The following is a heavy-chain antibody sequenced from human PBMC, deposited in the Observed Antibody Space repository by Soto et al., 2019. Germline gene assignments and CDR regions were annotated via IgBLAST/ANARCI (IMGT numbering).Heavy chain of an antibody. J-gene: IGHJ3*02. Sequence: EVQLEESGGGLVQPGGSLKLSCAASGFTFSGSAMHWVRQASGKGLEWVGRIRGKADSYATAYAASVNGRFTISRDDSKSTAYLQMNSLKTEDTAVYYCARLSSGSSDIWGQGTMVTVSS. CDR2: IRGKADSYAT. D-gene: IGHD1-26*01. V-gene: IGHV3-73*02. CDR3: ARLSSGSSDI. CDR1: GFTFSGSA.